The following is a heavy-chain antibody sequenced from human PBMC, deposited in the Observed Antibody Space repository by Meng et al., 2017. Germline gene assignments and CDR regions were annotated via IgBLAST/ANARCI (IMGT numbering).Heavy chain of an antibody. CDR3: ARDRWGHWYSDL. CDR1: GFTFSSYS. V-gene: IGHV3-21*01. CDR2: ISSSSSYI. D-gene: IGHD2-21*02. Sequence: EGPLVESWRGLVKSGGSLRLSCAVSGFTFSSYSMNWVRQAPGKGLDWVSSISSSSSYIYYADSVKGRFTISRDNAKNSLYLQMNSLRAEDTAVYYCARDRWGHWYSDLWGRGTLVTVSS. J-gene: IGHJ2*01.